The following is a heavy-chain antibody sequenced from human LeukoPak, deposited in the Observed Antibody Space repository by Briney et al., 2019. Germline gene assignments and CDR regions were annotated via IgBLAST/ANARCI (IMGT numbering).Heavy chain of an antibody. CDR2: IFPGDSET. CDR3: ARADCSSTSCYSYRDAFDI. J-gene: IGHJ3*02. V-gene: IGHV5-51*01. D-gene: IGHD2-2*01. CDR1: GYSLSNYW. Sequence: GESLKISCKGSGYSLSNYWIGWVRQMPGKGLEWMGIIFPGDSETRYSPSFEGQVTISADKSINTAYLQWSSLKASDTAMYYCARADCSSTSCYSYRDAFDIWGQGTMVTVSS.